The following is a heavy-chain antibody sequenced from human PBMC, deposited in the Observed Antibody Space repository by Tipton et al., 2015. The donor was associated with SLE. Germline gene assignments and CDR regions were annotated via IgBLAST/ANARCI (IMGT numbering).Heavy chain of an antibody. CDR3: ARFVFWSPIGDR. J-gene: IGHJ4*02. Sequence: TLSLTCAVYGGSFSGYYWSWVRQTPGKGLEWIAEINPSGSTNFNPSLKSRVTISVDTSKNQFSLKLSSVTAADTAVYYCARFVFWSPIGDRWGQGTLVTVSS. CDR2: INPSGST. V-gene: IGHV4-34*01. CDR1: GGSFSGYY. D-gene: IGHD3-3*01.